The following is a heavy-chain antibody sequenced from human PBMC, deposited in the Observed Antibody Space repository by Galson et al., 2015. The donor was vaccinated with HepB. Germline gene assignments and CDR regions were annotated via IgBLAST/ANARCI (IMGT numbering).Heavy chain of an antibody. CDR2: IRGSGDES. J-gene: IGHJ4*02. CDR1: GFTLRHYA. V-gene: IGHV3-23*01. CDR3: ATSPNDYRDY. Sequence: SLRLSCAASGFTLRHYAMTWVRQAPGKGLEWVSTIRGSGDESYYVESVKGRFTVSRDNSKDTLYLQMNSLTAEDTAVYYCATSPNDYRDYWGQGALVTVSS.